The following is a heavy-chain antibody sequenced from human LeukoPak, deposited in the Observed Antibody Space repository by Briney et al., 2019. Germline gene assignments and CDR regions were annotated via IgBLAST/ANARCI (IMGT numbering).Heavy chain of an antibody. Sequence: GGSLRLSCAASGFTFSSYSMNWVRQAPGKGLEWVSSISSSSSYIYYADSVKGRFTISRDNAKNSLYLQMNSLRAEDTAVYYCATKTGVRGVIIDAGYWGQGTLVTVSS. CDR2: ISSSSSYI. CDR1: GFTFSSYS. CDR3: ATKTGVRGVIIDAGY. V-gene: IGHV3-21*01. D-gene: IGHD3-10*01. J-gene: IGHJ4*02.